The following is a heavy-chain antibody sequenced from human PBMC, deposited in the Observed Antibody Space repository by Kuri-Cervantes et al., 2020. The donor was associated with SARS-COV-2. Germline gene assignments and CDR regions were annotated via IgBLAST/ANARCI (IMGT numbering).Heavy chain of an antibody. D-gene: IGHD5-24*01. V-gene: IGHV1-2*02. Sequence: ASVKVSCKASGYTFTGYYMHWVRQAPGQGLEWMGWINPNSGGTNYAQKFQGRVTMTRDTSISTAYMELSRLRSDDTAVYYCARMAEAAIYYYYYMDVWGKATTVTVSS. J-gene: IGHJ6*03. CDR1: GYTFTGYY. CDR2: INPNSGGT. CDR3: ARMAEAAIYYYYYMDV.